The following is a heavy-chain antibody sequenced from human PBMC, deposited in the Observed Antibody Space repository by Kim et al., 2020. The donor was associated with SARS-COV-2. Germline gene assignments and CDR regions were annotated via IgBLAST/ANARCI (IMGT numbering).Heavy chain of an antibody. V-gene: IGHV1-18*01. CDR3: ARAPIAVAGPFFDY. D-gene: IGHD6-19*01. J-gene: IGHJ4*02. Sequence: AQKPQGRVTMTTDTSTSTAYMEVRSLGSDDTAVYYCARAPIAVAGPFFDYWGQGTLVTVSS.